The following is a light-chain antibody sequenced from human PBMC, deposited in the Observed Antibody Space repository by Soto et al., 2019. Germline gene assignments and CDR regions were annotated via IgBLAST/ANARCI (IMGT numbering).Light chain of an antibody. CDR2: GAS. V-gene: IGKV3-20*01. Sequence: EIVLTQSPGTLSLSPGARAPLSCRASQSVSSSYLAWYQQKPGQAPRLLIYGASSRATGIPDRFSGSGSGTDFTLTISRLEPEDFAVYYCQQYNNWTFGQGTKVDIK. CDR3: QQYNNWT. J-gene: IGKJ1*01. CDR1: QSVSSSY.